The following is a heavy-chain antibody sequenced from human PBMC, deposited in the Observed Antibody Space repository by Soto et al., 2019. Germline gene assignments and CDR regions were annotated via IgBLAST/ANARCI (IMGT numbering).Heavy chain of an antibody. D-gene: IGHD7-27*01. CDR1: GFTFSSYA. CDR2: ISGSGGSA. Sequence: GGSLILSCAASGFTFSSYAMSWVRQAPGKGLEWVSAISGSGGSAFYADSVKGRFTISRDNSKNTLNLHVNSLRAEDTAVYYCAKPPTWGSEFYYFGMDVWGQGTTVTVSS. CDR3: AKPPTWGSEFYYFGMDV. J-gene: IGHJ6*02. V-gene: IGHV3-23*01.